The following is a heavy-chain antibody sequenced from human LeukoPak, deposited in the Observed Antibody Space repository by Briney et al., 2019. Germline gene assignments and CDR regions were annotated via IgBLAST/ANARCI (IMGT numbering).Heavy chain of an antibody. V-gene: IGHV3-7*01. D-gene: IGHD3-10*01. Sequence: GGSLRLSCATSRFTFTTYWMSWVRQLPGKGLEWVANINQDGTEKYYVDSVKGRFTISRDNAKNSLDLQMNSLRVEDTAIYYCVKVAKYYYGSETYYFFEHWGQGTPVTASS. J-gene: IGHJ4*02. CDR2: INQDGTEK. CDR1: RFTFTTYW. CDR3: VKVAKYYYGSETYYFFEH.